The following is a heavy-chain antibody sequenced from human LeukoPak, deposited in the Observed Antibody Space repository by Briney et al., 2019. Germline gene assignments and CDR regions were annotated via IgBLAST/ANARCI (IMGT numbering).Heavy chain of an antibody. V-gene: IGHV3-7*01. CDR1: GFTLISYW. J-gene: IGHJ4*02. CDR2: IKQDGSAK. CDR3: ARGEYYYDSSGIEDY. D-gene: IGHD3-22*01. Sequence: PGGSLRLSCAASGFTLISYWMSWVRQAPGKWLEWVANIKQDGSAKYYVDSVKGRFTISRDNAKNSLYLQMNSLRAEDTAVYYCARGEYYYDSSGIEDYWGQGTLVTVSS.